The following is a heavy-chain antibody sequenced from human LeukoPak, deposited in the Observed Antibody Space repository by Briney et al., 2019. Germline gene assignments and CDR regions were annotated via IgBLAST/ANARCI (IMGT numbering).Heavy chain of an antibody. CDR2: LGSNGAIT. Sequence: GGSLRLSCSASGFTLRDFPMHWVRQAPRKGLEYLSSLGSNGAITYYADSVKGRFTVSRDNSKNTLYLQMSSLRAEDTAVYYCARLVWGGGSLDAFDIWGQGTMVTVSS. CDR1: GFTLRDFP. V-gene: IGHV3-64D*08. J-gene: IGHJ3*02. D-gene: IGHD3-16*01. CDR3: ARLVWGGGSLDAFDI.